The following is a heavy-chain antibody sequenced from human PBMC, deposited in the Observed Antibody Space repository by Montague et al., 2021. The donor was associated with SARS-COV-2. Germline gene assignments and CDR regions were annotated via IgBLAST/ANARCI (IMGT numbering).Heavy chain of an antibody. D-gene: IGHD2-15*01. V-gene: IGHV4-31*03. CDR1: GGSISSGGYY. J-gene: IGHJ2*01. CDR2: IYYSGST. CDR3: ARVLGGYCSGGSCYRGWYFDL. Sequence: TLSLTCTVSGGSISSGGYYWSWIRQHPGQGLEWIGYIYYSGSTYYNPSLKSRVTISVYTSKNQLSLKLSSVTAADTAVYYCARVLGGYCSGGSCYRGWYFDLWGRGTLVTVSS.